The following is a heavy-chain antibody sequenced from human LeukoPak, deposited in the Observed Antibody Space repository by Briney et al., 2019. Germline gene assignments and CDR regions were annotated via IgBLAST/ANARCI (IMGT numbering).Heavy chain of an antibody. J-gene: IGHJ6*02. D-gene: IGHD1/OR15-1a*01. CDR2: ISYDGSNK. CDR3: AREAVMPVAPVKIGTSDRPLYEYYGLDV. CDR1: GFTFSSYG. V-gene: IGHV3-30*03. Sequence: QPGGSLRLSCAASGFTFSSYGMHWVRQAPGKGLEWVAVISYDGSNKYYADSVKGRFTISRDNSKNTLYLQMNSLRADDTAVYYCAREAVMPVAPVKIGTSDRPLYEYYGLDVWGQGTTVTVS.